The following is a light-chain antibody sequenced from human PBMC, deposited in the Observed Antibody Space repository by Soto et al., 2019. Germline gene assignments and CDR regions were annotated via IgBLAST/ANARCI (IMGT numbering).Light chain of an antibody. J-gene: IGKJ1*01. Sequence: DIQMTQSPSTLSASVGDRVTITCRASQSISSWLAWYQQKPGKAPKLLIYDASTLESGVPSRFSGSRSGRDFSLTISSLQPEDFATYYCQQSYDMPWTFGQGTKVDIK. CDR2: DAS. CDR3: QQSYDMPWT. V-gene: IGKV1-5*01. CDR1: QSISSW.